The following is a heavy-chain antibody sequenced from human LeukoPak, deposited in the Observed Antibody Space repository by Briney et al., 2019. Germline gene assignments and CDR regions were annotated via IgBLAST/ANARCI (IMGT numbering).Heavy chain of an antibody. CDR3: ARDQEGFDY. Sequence: ASVKVSCKASGYTFTSNYIHWVRQAPGRGLEWMGMIYPRDGSTSYAQKFQGRVTVIRDTSTSTVHMELSGLRSEDTAVYYCARDQEGFDYWGQGTLVTVSS. V-gene: IGHV1-46*01. J-gene: IGHJ4*02. CDR2: IYPRDGST. CDR1: GYTFTSNY.